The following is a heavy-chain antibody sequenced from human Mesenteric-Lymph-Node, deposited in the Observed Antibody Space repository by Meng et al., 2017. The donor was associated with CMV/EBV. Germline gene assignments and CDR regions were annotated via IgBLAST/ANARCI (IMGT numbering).Heavy chain of an antibody. Sequence: GGSLRLSCAASGFTFDAYGMSWVRQAPGKGLEWVSGINWNGGSTGYADSVKGRFTISRDNAKNSLYLQMNSLRAEDTALYYCARGYCSSTSCYYYYGMDVWGQGTTVTVSS. CDR2: INWNGGST. CDR3: ARGYCSSTSCYYYYGMDV. J-gene: IGHJ6*02. CDR1: GFTFDAYG. D-gene: IGHD2-2*01. V-gene: IGHV3-20*04.